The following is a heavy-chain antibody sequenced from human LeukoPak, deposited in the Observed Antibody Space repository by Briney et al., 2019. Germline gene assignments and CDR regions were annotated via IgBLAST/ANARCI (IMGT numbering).Heavy chain of an antibody. D-gene: IGHD2-21*02. V-gene: IGHV4-59*01. Sequence: SETLSLTCTVSGGSITTYFWSWIRPAPRKGLEWIGFIYYSGSTNSNPALKSRLTMSIDTSRNHFSLKLSSVTAADTAVYYCARGLYCGGDCYPDGFDIWGQGTMVTVSS. CDR3: ARGLYCGGDCYPDGFDI. CDR1: GGSITTYF. CDR2: IYYSGST. J-gene: IGHJ3*02.